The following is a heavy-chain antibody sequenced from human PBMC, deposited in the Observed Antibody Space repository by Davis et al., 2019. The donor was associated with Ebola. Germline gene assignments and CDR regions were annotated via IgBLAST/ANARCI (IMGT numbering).Heavy chain of an antibody. CDR3: ARDRSQGDFDY. Sequence: WGSLRLSCAASGFTFSSYAMHWVRQAPVKGLEWVAVISYDGSNKYYADSVKGRFTISRDNSKNTLYLQMNSLRAEDTAVYYCARDRSQGDFDYWGQGTLVTVSS. D-gene: IGHD3-16*01. CDR1: GFTFSSYA. V-gene: IGHV3-30-3*01. J-gene: IGHJ4*02. CDR2: ISYDGSNK.